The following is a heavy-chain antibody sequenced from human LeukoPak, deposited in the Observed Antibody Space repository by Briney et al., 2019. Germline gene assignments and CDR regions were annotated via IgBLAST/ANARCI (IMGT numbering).Heavy chain of an antibody. V-gene: IGHV4-59*01. Sequence: PSETLSLTCTVSGGFISSYYWSWLRQPPGKGLEWIGYIYYSGSTNYNPSLKSRVTISVDTSKNQFSLKLSSVTAADTAVYYCAGRSGYYTPTYFDYWGQGTLVTVSS. CDR2: IYYSGST. CDR1: GGFISSYY. J-gene: IGHJ4*02. D-gene: IGHD3-3*01. CDR3: AGRSGYYTPTYFDY.